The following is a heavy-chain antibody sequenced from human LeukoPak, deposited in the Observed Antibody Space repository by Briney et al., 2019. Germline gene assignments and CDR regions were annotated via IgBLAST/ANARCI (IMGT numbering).Heavy chain of an antibody. CDR1: GFTVSSNY. V-gene: IGHV3-66*01. J-gene: IGHJ6*02. CDR2: INSRVTT. Sequence: QPRGSLRLSCAASGFTVSSNYISWVRQAPGEGLEWVTVINSRVTTHYADSVTGRFTIYRDNSKNTLFLQINSLRAEDTAVYYCARAKFRRNYYYYGMDVWGQGTTVTVSS. CDR3: ARAKFRRNYYYYGMDV.